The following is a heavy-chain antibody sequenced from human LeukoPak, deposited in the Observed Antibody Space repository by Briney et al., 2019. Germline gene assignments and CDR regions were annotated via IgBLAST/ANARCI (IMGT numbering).Heavy chain of an antibody. CDR3: AKVRPTRFVESSGWLELGY. Sequence: GGSLRLSCAASGFTFDDYAMHWVRQAPGKGLEWVSLISGDGSRTYYADSVKGRFTISRDNSKTSLYLQMNSLRTEDTAFYYCAKVRPTRFVESSGWLELGYWGQGTLVTVSS. D-gene: IGHD6-19*01. V-gene: IGHV3-43*02. J-gene: IGHJ4*02. CDR2: ISGDGSRT. CDR1: GFTFDDYA.